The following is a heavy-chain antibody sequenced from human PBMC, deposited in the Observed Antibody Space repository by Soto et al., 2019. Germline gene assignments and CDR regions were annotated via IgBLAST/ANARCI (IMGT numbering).Heavy chain of an antibody. Sequence: QVQLQESGPGLVKPSQTLSLTCTVSGGCISSGGYYWSWIRQHPGKVLEWIGYIYYSGSTYYNPSLKSRVTISVDTSKNQFSLKLSSVTAADTAVYYCARGRTSSPTPGDYWGQGTLVTVSS. CDR3: ARGRTSSPTPGDY. D-gene: IGHD2-2*01. V-gene: IGHV4-31*03. J-gene: IGHJ4*02. CDR2: IYYSGST. CDR1: GGCISSGGYY.